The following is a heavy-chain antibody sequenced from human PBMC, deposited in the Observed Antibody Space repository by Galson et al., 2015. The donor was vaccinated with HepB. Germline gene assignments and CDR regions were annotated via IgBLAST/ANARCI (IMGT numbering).Heavy chain of an antibody. D-gene: IGHD3-3*01. J-gene: IGHJ4*02. V-gene: IGHV3-33*01. CDR2: LWHDGSNK. Sequence: SLRLSCAASGFRFSSYGMHWVRQAPGKGLEWVAVLWHDGSNKYYADLAEGRFITSRDNSKNTLYLQMNGLRAEDPAVYYCARGKQDYDFWGDYSDNPFDFWGQGALVTVSS. CDR1: GFRFSSYG. CDR3: ARGKQDYDFWGDYSDNPFDF.